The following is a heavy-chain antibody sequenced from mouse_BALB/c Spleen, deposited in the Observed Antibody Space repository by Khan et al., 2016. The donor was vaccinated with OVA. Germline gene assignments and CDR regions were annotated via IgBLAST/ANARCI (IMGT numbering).Heavy chain of an antibody. D-gene: IGHD1-1*01. CDR3: AIDLGKSHCYYDV. Sequence: QVQLKESGPGLVAPSQSLSITCTVSGFSLTSYGVHWVRQPPGKGLEWLGVIWTGGSTNYNSALRSRLTINKDNSKNQVFLKMNNLQTDDTAMYCCAIDLGKSHCYYDVWGAGTTVTVAA. CDR1: GFSLTSYG. CDR2: IWTGGST. V-gene: IGHV2-9*02. J-gene: IGHJ1*01.